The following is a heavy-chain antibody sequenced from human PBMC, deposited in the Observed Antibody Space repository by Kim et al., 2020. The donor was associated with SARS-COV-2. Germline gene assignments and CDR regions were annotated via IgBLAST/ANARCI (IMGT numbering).Heavy chain of an antibody. CDR3: VKGVSSSWYGGFFDY. J-gene: IGHJ4*02. CDR1: GFTFSSYA. V-gene: IGHV3-64D*09. D-gene: IGHD6-13*01. Sequence: GGSLRLSCSASGFTFSSYAMHWVRQAPGKGLEYVSAISSNGGSTYYTDSVKGRFTISRDNSKNTLYLQMSSLRAEDTAVYYCVKGVSSSWYGGFFDYWGQGTLVTVSS. CDR2: ISSNGGST.